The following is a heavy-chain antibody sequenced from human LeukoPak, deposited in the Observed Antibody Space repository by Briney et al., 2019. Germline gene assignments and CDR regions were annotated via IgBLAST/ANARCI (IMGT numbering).Heavy chain of an antibody. CDR1: GYTFTDYY. D-gene: IGHD1-26*01. CDR3: ARGCGRYSNS. J-gene: IGHJ4*02. Sequence: ASVKVSCRASGYTFTDYYVHWVRQAPGQGLEWMGWINPNSGGTFSAQNFQGRVTMTRDTSLSTAYMELSRLRSDDTAVYYCARGCGRYSNSWGQGALVTVSS. CDR2: INPNSGGT. V-gene: IGHV1-2*02.